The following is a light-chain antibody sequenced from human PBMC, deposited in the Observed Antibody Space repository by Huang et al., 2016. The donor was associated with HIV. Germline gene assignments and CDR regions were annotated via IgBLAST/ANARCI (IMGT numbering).Light chain of an antibody. CDR2: AAS. CDR1: QGIANH. Sequence: DIQMTQSPSSLSASVGDRVTISCRASQGIANHLAWYQQRPGKAPKLLSYAASALQSGVPYRFSGSGSGTEFTLTISSLQPEDVATYFCQKYNSAPRTFGPGTKVEIK. V-gene: IGKV1-27*01. J-gene: IGKJ3*01. CDR3: QKYNSAPRT.